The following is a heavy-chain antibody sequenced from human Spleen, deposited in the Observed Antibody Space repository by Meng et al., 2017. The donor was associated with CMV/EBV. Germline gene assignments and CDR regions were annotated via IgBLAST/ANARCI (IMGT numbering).Heavy chain of an antibody. CDR3: VRHTRRSPGDY. CDR2: IKEDGGET. J-gene: IGHJ4*02. V-gene: IGHV3-7*01. CDR1: GFMFNYYA. D-gene: IGHD6-6*01. Sequence: GGSLRLSCAASGFMFNYYAMSWVRQTPGERLEWVANIKEDGGETYYVDSVKGRFTISRDNAKNSLFLQMSNLRAEDTAVFYCVRHTRRSPGDYWGQGTVVTVSS.